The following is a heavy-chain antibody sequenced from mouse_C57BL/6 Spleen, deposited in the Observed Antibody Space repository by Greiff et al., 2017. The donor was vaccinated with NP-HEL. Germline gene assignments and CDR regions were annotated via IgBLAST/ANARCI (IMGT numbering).Heavy chain of an antibody. V-gene: IGHV1-19*01. CDR3: ARTIYYYGSSYDY. Sequence: VQLKQSGPVLVKPGASVKMSCKASGYTFTDYYMNWVKQSHGKSLEWIGVINPYNGGTSYNQKFKGKATLTVDKSSSTAYMELNSLTSEDSAVYYCARTIYYYGSSYDYWGQGTTLTVSS. J-gene: IGHJ2*01. CDR1: GYTFTDYY. CDR2: INPYNGGT. D-gene: IGHD1-1*01.